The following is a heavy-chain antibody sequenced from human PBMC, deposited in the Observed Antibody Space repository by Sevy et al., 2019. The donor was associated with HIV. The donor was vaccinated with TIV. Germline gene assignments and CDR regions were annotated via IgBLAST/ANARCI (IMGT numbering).Heavy chain of an antibody. Sequence: GGYLRLSCAASGFAFSNFAMHWVRQAPGKGLEWVAAVSYDGTKKYYSDSVEGRFTISRDNSKNTLFLQMNSLRPEDTAVVYCARQNGDYEFAFDYWGQGTLVTVSS. V-gene: IGHV3-30*04. J-gene: IGHJ4*02. D-gene: IGHD4-17*01. CDR2: VSYDGTKK. CDR3: ARQNGDYEFAFDY. CDR1: GFAFSNFA.